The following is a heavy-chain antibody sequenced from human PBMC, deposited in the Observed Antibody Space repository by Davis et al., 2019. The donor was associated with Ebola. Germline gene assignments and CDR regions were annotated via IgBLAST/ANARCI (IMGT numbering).Heavy chain of an antibody. CDR1: GFTFSSYA. V-gene: IGHV3-23*01. CDR3: VRGKGFGDPRIGLYYFDH. D-gene: IGHD3-10*01. Sequence: PGGSLRLSCAASGFTFSSYAMSWVRQAPGKGLEWVSVIGDSGGNTYYADAVKGRFTISRDNSKNTLYLQMNSLRAEDTAVYFCVRGKGFGDPRIGLYYFDHWGQGTLVTVSS. CDR2: IGDSGGNT. J-gene: IGHJ4*02.